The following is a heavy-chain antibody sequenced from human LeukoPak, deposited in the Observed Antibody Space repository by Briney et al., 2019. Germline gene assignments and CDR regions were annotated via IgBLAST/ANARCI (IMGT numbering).Heavy chain of an antibody. CDR2: INPNSGGT. D-gene: IGHD2-15*01. CDR1: GYTFTAYY. J-gene: IGHJ4*02. V-gene: IGHV1-2*02. CDR3: ARDVGSPYYFDY. Sequence: ASVKVSCKASGYTFTAYYMHWVRQAPGQGLEYMGWINPNSGGTNYAQKFQGRVTMTRDTSTSTAYMELSRLRSDDTAVYHCARDVGSPYYFDYWGQGTLVTVSS.